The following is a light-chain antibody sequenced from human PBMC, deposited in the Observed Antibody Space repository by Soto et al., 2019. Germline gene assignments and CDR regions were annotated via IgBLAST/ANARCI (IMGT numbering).Light chain of an antibody. CDR3: QQYNNWDPT. J-gene: IGKJ5*01. CDR1: QSVSIN. V-gene: IGKV3-15*01. Sequence: ERVMTQSPSTLSLAPGERATLSSRASQSVSINLAWYKQKPGQARRLLIYGESTRANGMLARFSGSGSGTELTLTISSLQSEDFAVYYCQQYNNWDPTLGQGTRLEIK. CDR2: GES.